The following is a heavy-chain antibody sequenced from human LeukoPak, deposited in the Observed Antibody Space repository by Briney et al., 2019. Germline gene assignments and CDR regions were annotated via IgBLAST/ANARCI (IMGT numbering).Heavy chain of an antibody. CDR2: IIPIVGTA. D-gene: IGHD3-10*01. CDR3: ARGNEFSYYYYYMDV. J-gene: IGHJ6*03. V-gene: IGHV1-69*13. CDR1: GGTFSNYA. Sequence: ASVKVSCKTSGGTFSNYAISWVRQAPGQGLEWMGDIIPIVGTAHYAQKFQGRVTITADESTSTAYMELSSLTSEDTAVYYCARGNEFSYYYYYMDVWGKGTTVTLSS.